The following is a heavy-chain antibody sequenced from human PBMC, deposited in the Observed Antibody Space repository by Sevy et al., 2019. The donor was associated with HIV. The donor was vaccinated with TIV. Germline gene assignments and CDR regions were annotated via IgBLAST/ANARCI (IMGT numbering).Heavy chain of an antibody. Sequence: GGSLRLSGAASGFSLTTSNMHWVRQAPGKGLEGVAYVRNDGSNKYYADSVRDRFTISRDSPKNTLYLQMNSLRDEDTAIYYCARGRKTTEEWLEELDYYYGLDVWGQGTTVTVSS. CDR2: VRNDGSNK. D-gene: IGHD2-8*01. CDR3: ARGRKTTEEWLEELDYYYGLDV. CDR1: GFSLTTSN. J-gene: IGHJ6*02. V-gene: IGHV3-30*02.